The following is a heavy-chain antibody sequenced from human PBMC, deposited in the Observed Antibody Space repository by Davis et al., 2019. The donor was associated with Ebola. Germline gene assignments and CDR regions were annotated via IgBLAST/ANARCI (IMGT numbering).Heavy chain of an antibody. CDR3: ARDKLELRLGGGMDV. CDR1: GDSISSNTW. D-gene: IGHD1-7*01. J-gene: IGHJ6*04. CDR2: THHTGST. Sequence: SETLSLTCAVSGDSISSNTWWSWVRQPPGKGLEWIGETHHTGSTNYNPSLQSQVTISVDKSKNQFSLKLSSVTAADTAVYYCARDKLELRLGGGMDVWGKGTTVTVSS. V-gene: IGHV4-4*02.